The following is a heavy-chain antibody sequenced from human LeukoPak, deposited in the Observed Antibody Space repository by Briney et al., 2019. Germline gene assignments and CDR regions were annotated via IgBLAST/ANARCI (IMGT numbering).Heavy chain of an antibody. Sequence: GGSLRLSCAASGFTFSSYAMSWVRQAPGKGLEWVAVISYDGSTKYYADSVKGRLTISRDNSKNTLYLQVNSLRVEDTAVYYCGKDRQSNSWGIIVYWGQGTLVTVSS. J-gene: IGHJ4*02. CDR3: GKDRQSNSWGIIVY. D-gene: IGHD3-16*01. CDR2: ISYDGSTK. CDR1: GFTFSSYA. V-gene: IGHV3-30*18.